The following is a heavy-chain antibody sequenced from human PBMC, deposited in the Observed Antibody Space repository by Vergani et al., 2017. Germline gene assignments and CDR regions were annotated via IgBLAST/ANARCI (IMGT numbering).Heavy chain of an antibody. CDR2: IYYSGST. Sequence: QLQLQESGPGLVKPSETLSLTCTVSGGSISSSSYYWGWIRQPPGKGLEWIGSIYYSGSTYYNPSLKSRVTISVDTSKNQFSLKLSSVTAADTAVYYCTTESAVTMVRGVISWSYYFDYWGQGTLVTVSS. CDR1: GGSISSSSYY. V-gene: IGHV4-39*02. D-gene: IGHD3-10*01. J-gene: IGHJ4*02. CDR3: TTESAVTMVRGVISWSYYFDY.